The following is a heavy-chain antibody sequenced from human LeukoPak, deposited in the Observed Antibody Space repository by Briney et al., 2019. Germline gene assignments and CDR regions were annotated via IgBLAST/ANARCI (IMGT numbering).Heavy chain of an antibody. CDR1: GYTFTSYG. CDR2: ISAYNGNA. D-gene: IGHD6-19*01. CDR3: ARAELYSSGWYYDY. Sequence: EASVKVSCKASGYTFTSYGISWVRRAPGQGLEWMGWISAYNGNANYAQKLQGRVTMTTDTSTSTAYMELRSLRSDDTAVYYCARAELYSSGWYYDYWGQGTLVTVSS. J-gene: IGHJ4*02. V-gene: IGHV1-18*01.